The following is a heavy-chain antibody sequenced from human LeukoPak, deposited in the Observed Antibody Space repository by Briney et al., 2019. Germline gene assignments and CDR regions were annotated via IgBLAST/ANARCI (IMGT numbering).Heavy chain of an antibody. CDR2: MNPNSGNT. J-gene: IGHJ6*03. CDR3: ARGERQLVRGGMIVPYYYYYYMDV. Sequence: ASVKVSCKASGYTFTSYDINWVRQATGQGLEWMGWMNPNSGNTGYAQKFQGRVTIARNTSISTAYMELSSLRSEDTAVYYCARGERQLVRGGMIVPYYYYYYMDVWGKGTTVTVSS. CDR1: GYTFTSYD. V-gene: IGHV1-8*03. D-gene: IGHD6-6*01.